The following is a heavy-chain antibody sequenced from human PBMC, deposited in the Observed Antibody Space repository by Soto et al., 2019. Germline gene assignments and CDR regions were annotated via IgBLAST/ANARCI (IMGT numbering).Heavy chain of an antibody. V-gene: IGHV1-2*04. CDR1: GYTFTGYY. CDR3: ARDKMITFGGVIEYYYYYYGMDV. J-gene: IGHJ6*02. CDR2: INPNSGGT. D-gene: IGHD3-16*02. Sequence: GASVKVSCKASGYTFTGYYMHWVRQAPGQGLEWMGWINPNSGGTNYAQKFQGWVTMTRDTSISTAYMELSRLRSDDTAMYYCARDKMITFGGVIEYYYYYYGMDVWGQGTTVTVSS.